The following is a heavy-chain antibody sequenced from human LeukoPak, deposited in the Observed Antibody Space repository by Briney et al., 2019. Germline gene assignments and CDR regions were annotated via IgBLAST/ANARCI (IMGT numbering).Heavy chain of an antibody. CDR2: ISGSGGST. D-gene: IGHD1-26*01. V-gene: IGHV3-23*01. CDR1: GFTVSSKY. CDR3: ANGVVGTAPYYFDY. Sequence: GGSLRLSCAASGFTVSSKYMTWVRQAPGKGLEWVSVISGSGGSTYYADSVKGRFTVSRDNSKNTVYLQMNSLRAEDTAVYYCANGVVGTAPYYFDYWGQGTLVTVSS. J-gene: IGHJ4*02.